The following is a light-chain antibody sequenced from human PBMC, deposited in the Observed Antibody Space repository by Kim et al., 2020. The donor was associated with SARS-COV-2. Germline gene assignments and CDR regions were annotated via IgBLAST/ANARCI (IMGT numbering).Light chain of an antibody. CDR2: QDE. CDR3: LAWDSSSGSYV. Sequence: SPGQAASITCSGDKLGNKYASWYQQKPGQSPVLVIHQDEKRPSGIPERFSGSNSGNSATLTISGTQAMDEADYFCLAWDSSSGSYVFGPGTKVTVL. J-gene: IGLJ1*01. CDR1: KLGNKY. V-gene: IGLV3-1*01.